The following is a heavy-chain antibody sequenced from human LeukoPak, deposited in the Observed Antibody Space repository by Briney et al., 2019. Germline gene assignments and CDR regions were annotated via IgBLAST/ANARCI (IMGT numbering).Heavy chain of an antibody. D-gene: IGHD3-9*01. CDR2: ISSSSSYI. J-gene: IGHJ4*02. CDR1: GFTFSDYY. CDR3: ARSPTTGYYFDY. Sequence: GGSLRLSCAASGFTFSDYYMSWIRQAPGKGLEWVSSISSSSSYIYYADSVKGRFTISRDNAKNSLYLQMNSLRAEDTAVYYCARSPTTGYYFDYWGQGTLVTVSS. V-gene: IGHV3-11*06.